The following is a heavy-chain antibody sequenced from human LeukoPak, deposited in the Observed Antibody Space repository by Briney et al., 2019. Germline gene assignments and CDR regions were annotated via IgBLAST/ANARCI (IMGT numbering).Heavy chain of an antibody. V-gene: IGHV1-18*01. CDR1: GYTFTYDV. J-gene: IGHJ4*02. CDR3: ARGEKSYDY. CDR2: INVYNGNT. D-gene: IGHD1-26*01. Sequence: ASVKVSCKTSGYTFTYDVISWVRQAPGQGLEWICWINVYNGNTNDAQKFQGRVTMTTDTSTSSAYMQLRSLRFDDTAVYYCARGEKSYDYWGQGTLVSVSS.